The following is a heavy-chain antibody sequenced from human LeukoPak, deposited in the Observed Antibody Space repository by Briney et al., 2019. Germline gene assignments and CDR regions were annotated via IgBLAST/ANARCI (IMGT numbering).Heavy chain of an antibody. J-gene: IGHJ3*02. CDR3: ARVGVVIPKGDAFDI. D-gene: IGHD3-3*01. CDR1: GFTFSLYS. Sequence: PGGSLRLSCAASGFTFSLYSMNWVRQAPGKGLEWLSYISSSSSTINYADSVKGRFTISRDNAKNSLYLQMNSLRAEDTAVYYCARVGVVIPKGDAFDIWGQGTMVTVSS. CDR2: ISSSSSTI. V-gene: IGHV3-48*01.